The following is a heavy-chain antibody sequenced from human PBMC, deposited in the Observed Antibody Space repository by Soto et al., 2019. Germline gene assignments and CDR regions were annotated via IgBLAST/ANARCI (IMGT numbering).Heavy chain of an antibody. V-gene: IGHV1-2*04. D-gene: IGHD6-13*01. Sequence: ASVKVSCKASGYTFTGYYMHWVRQAPGQGLEWMGWINPNSGGTNYAQKFQGWVTMTRDTSISTAYMELSRLRSDDTAVYYCARETGIAAAGTVDYYYGMDVWGQGXTVTVYS. CDR1: GYTFTGYY. J-gene: IGHJ6*02. CDR3: ARETGIAAAGTVDYYYGMDV. CDR2: INPNSGGT.